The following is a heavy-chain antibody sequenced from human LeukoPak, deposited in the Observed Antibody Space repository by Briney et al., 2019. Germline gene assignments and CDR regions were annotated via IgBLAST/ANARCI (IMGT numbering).Heavy chain of an antibody. CDR3: AREDRYTSGSFDY. J-gene: IGHJ4*02. CDR1: GFTFSNAWMNW. Sequence: GGSLRLSCAASGFTFSNAWMNWMGWVRQAPGKGLEWVSGIYSGDSTYYADSVTGRFTISRDNSKNTLYLQMNSLTAEDTAVYYCAREDRYTSGSFDYWGQGTLVTVSS. V-gene: IGHV3-66*02. CDR2: IYSGDST. D-gene: IGHD6-19*01.